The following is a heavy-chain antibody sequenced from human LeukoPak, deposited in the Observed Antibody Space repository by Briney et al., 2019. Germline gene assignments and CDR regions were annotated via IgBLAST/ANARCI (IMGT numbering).Heavy chain of an antibody. CDR2: INQDGSEK. J-gene: IGHJ6*03. CDR1: GFTFSNSY. Sequence: PGGSLRLSCTASGFTFSNSYMNWVRQAPGKGLEWVANINQDGSEKYYVESVKGRFTISRDNAKNSLYLQMSSLRAEDTAVYYCRVWFGEPYNMDVWGKGTTVTVSS. V-gene: IGHV3-7*01. D-gene: IGHD3-10*01. CDR3: RVWFGEPYNMDV.